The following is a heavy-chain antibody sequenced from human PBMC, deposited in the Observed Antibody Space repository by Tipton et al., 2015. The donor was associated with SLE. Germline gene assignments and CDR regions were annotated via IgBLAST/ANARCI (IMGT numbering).Heavy chain of an antibody. CDR1: GYSFTNFW. J-gene: IGHJ4*02. Sequence: VQLVQSGPEVKKPGESLKISCKGSGYSFTNFWIAWVRQMPGKGLELMGIIYPGDSDTTYSPSFEGQVSISADKSINTAYLQWSSLKASDTAIYYCATSGTTSWWLHWGLGTLVTVSS. CDR3: ATSGTTSWWLH. V-gene: IGHV5-51*03. CDR2: IYPGDSDT. D-gene: IGHD2-2*01.